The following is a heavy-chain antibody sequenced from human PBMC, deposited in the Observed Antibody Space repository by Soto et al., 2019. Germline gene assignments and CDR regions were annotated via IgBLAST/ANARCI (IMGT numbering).Heavy chain of an antibody. CDR1: GFTFDDYA. V-gene: IGHV3-9*01. CDR3: AKDKASGWNYYYGMDV. Sequence: LRLSCAASGFTFDDYAMHWVRQAPGKGLEWVSGISWNSGSIGYADSVKGRFTISRDNAKNSLYLQMNSLRAEDTALYYCAKDKASGWNYYYGMDVWGQGTTVTVSS. J-gene: IGHJ6*02. CDR2: ISWNSGSI. D-gene: IGHD6-19*01.